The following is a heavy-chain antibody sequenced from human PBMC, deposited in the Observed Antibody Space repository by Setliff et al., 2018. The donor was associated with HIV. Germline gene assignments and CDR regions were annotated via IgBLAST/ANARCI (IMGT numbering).Heavy chain of an antibody. Sequence: SETLSLTCIVSGESISSKNYYWGWIRQPPGKGLEWIGWIYYSGNTRYNPSLKSRVTISLDTSKNRFSLQLTSVTAADTAVYYCARHRDGGTYPLDYWGQGTLVTVSS. D-gene: IGHD1-26*01. CDR2: IYYSGNT. CDR1: GESISSKNYY. V-gene: IGHV4-39*01. J-gene: IGHJ4*02. CDR3: ARHRDGGTYPLDY.